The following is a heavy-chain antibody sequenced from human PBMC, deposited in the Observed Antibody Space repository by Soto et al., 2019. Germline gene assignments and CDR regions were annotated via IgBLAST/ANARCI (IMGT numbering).Heavy chain of an antibody. CDR2: IIPIFGTA. J-gene: IGHJ4*02. CDR1: GGTFSSYA. V-gene: IGHV1-69*13. Sequence: SVKVSCKASGGTFSSYAISWVRQAPGQGLEWMGGIIPIFGTANYAQKFQGRVTITADESTSTAYMELSSLRSEDTAVNYCARVDTAMVGGLGSYFDYWGQGALVTVSS. D-gene: IGHD5-18*01. CDR3: ARVDTAMVGGLGSYFDY.